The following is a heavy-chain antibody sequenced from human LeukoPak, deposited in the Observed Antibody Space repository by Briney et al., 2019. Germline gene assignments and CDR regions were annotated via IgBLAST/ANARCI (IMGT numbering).Heavy chain of an antibody. CDR1: GGSFCGYY. Sequence: PSETPSLTCAVYGGSFCGYYWSWVRPPPGKGLEWIGQINHVGSTNYNPSLKSRVTTSVDTSKHQFSLKLSSVTAAHTAVYCCARGWLQLWLDDAFDIWGQGTIVTVSS. J-gene: IGHJ3*02. CDR2: INHVGST. D-gene: IGHD5-18*01. CDR3: ARGWLQLWLDDAFDI. V-gene: IGHV4-34*01.